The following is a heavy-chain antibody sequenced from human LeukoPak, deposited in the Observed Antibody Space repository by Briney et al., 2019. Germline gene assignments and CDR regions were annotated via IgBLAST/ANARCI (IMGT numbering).Heavy chain of an antibody. CDR1: GFTFSRYW. CDR3: ARDLGQYYDTSDNWFDP. V-gene: IGHV3-7*01. J-gene: IGHJ5*02. CDR2: INKDESMR. Sequence: GGSLRLSCAASGFTFSRYWMSWVRQAPGKGLEWVASINKDESMRFYVDSVKGRFTISRDNAKNSLSLQMNSLRVEDTAVYYCARDLGQYYDTSDNWFDPWGQGTLVTVSS. D-gene: IGHD3-22*01.